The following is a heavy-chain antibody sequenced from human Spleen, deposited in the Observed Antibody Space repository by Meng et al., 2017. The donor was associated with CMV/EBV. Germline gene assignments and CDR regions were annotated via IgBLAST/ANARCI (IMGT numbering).Heavy chain of an antibody. D-gene: IGHD3-22*01. CDR2: ISGTGGST. V-gene: IGHV3-23*01. J-gene: IGHJ3*02. CDR3: AKSRADQYDSSGYYSAFDI. Sequence: GESLKISCAASGFTFSSYAMTWVRQAPGKGLEWVSGISGTGGSTYYADSVTGRFTISRDNPKNTLDLQMNSLRAEDTAVYYCAKSRADQYDSSGYYSAFDIWGQGTMVTVSS. CDR1: GFTFSSYA.